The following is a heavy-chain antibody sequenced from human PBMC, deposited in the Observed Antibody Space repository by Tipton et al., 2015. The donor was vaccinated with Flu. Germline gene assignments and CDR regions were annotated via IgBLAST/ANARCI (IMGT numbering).Heavy chain of an antibody. J-gene: IGHJ4*02. CDR3: VKTGETAVEGAYFDY. D-gene: IGHD5-18*01. Sequence: SLRLSCVVAGFTFDDYSMHWVRQRPGKGLEWVALVSWDGTRTYYADSVKGRFTISRDNMRNSLYLQMNSLTIDDSAVYYCVKTGETAVEGAYFDYWGQGTLVTVSS. CDR1: GFTFDDYS. CDR2: VSWDGTRT. V-gene: IGHV3-43*01.